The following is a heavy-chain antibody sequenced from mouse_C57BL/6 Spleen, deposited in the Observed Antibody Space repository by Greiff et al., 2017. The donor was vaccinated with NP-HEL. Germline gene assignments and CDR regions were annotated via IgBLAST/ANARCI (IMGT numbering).Heavy chain of an antibody. CDR1: GYTFTEYT. CDR3: ARHEEREDYGNFYAMDY. V-gene: IGHV1-62-2*01. Sequence: VKLQESGAELVKPGASVKLSCKASGYTFTEYTIHWVKQRSGQGLEWIGWFYPGSGSIKYNEKFKDKATLTADKSSSTVYMELSRLTSEDSAVYFCARHEEREDYGNFYAMDYWGQGTSVTVSS. D-gene: IGHD2-1*01. CDR2: FYPGSGSI. J-gene: IGHJ4*01.